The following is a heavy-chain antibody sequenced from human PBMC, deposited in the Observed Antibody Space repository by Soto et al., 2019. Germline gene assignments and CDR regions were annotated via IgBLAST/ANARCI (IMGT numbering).Heavy chain of an antibody. V-gene: IGHV4-30-2*01. Sequence: QLQLQESGSGLVKPSQTLSLTCAVSGGSISSGGYSWSWIRQPPGKGLDWIGYIYHSVSTYYNPSLKNRVTLSVERSKNQFSLQLSSVTAADTAVEYWARVPDYWGQGTLVTVSS. CDR2: IYHSVST. CDR3: ARVPDY. CDR1: GGSISSGGYS. J-gene: IGHJ4*02.